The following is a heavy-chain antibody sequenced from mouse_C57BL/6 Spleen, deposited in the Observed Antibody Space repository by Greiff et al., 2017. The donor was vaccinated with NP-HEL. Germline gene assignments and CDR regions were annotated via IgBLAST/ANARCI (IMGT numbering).Heavy chain of an antibody. CDR3: ARRDYYGNYDAMDY. D-gene: IGHD2-1*01. Sequence: QVQLQQSGAELVRPGASVKLSCKASGYTFTDYYINWVKQRPGQGLEWIARIYPGSGNTYYNEKFKGKATLTADTSSNTAYMQLSSLTTEDSAIYYCARRDYYGNYDAMDYWGQGTSVTVSS. CDR1: GYTFTDYY. J-gene: IGHJ4*01. V-gene: IGHV1-76*01. CDR2: IYPGSGNT.